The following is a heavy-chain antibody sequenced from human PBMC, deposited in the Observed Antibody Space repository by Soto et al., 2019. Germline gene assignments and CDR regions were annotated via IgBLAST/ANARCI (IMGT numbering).Heavy chain of an antibody. J-gene: IGHJ4*02. CDR1: GGSFSGYY. V-gene: IGHV4-34*01. D-gene: IGHD1-1*01. CDR2: INHSGST. Sequence: SETLSLTCAVYGGSFSGYYWSWIRQPPGKGLEWIGEINHSGSTNYNPSLKSRVTISVDTSKNQFSLKLSSVTAADTAVYYCASTYGTNGVDYWGQGTLVTVSS. CDR3: ASTYGTNGVDY.